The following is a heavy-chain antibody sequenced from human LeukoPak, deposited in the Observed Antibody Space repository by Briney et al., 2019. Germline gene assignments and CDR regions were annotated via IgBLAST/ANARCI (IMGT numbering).Heavy chain of an antibody. V-gene: IGHV1-24*01. CDR1: GYTLTELS. Sequence: ASVKVSCKVSGYTLTELSMHWVRQAPAKGLEWMGGFDTEDGETIYAQKFQGTVTMTEDTSTDTAYMELSSLRSEDTAVYYCATVVAAAPFGFYWFAPWGHGNLVTVSS. J-gene: IGHJ5*02. CDR3: ATVVAAAPFGFYWFAP. CDR2: FDTEDGET. D-gene: IGHD6-13*01.